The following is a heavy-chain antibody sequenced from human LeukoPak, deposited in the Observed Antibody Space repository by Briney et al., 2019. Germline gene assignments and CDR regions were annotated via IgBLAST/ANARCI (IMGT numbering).Heavy chain of an antibody. CDR3: ARELLGQAFDI. CDR1: GYTFTSYD. V-gene: IGHV1-8*03. CDR2: MNPNSGNT. J-gene: IGHJ3*02. D-gene: IGHD1-26*01. Sequence: ASVKVSCKASGYTFTSYDINWVRQATGQGLEWMGWMNPNSGNTGYAQKFQGRVTITRNTSISTAYMELSSLRFEDTAVYYCARELLGQAFDIWGQGTMVTVSS.